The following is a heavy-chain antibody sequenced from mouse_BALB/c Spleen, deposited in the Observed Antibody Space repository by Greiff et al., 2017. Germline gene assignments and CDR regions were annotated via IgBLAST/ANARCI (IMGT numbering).Heavy chain of an antibody. CDR3: ARGDGEYYFDY. CDR1: GFTFSSFG. Sequence: EVHLVESGGGLVQPGGSRKLSCAASGFTFSSFGMHWVRQAPEKGLEWVAYISSGSSTIYYADTVKGRFTISRDNPKNTLFLQMTSLRSEDTAMYYCARGDGEYYFDYWGQGTTLTVSS. CDR2: ISSGSSTI. V-gene: IGHV5-17*02. D-gene: IGHD3-3*01. J-gene: IGHJ2*01.